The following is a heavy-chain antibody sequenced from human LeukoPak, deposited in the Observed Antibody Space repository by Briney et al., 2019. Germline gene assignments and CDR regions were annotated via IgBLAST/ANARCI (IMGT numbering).Heavy chain of an antibody. Sequence: PGGSLRLSCAASGFTFSSYAMSGVRQAPGKGLVWISTISGSGTATHYADSVKGRFTISRDNSKNTLYLQMNSLRADDTAAYYCAKGHRLCSSGNCNSQVDSWGHGTLVIVPS. J-gene: IGHJ5*01. D-gene: IGHD2-15*01. V-gene: IGHV3-23*01. CDR1: GFTFSSYA. CDR2: ISGSGTAT. CDR3: AKGHRLCSSGNCNSQVDS.